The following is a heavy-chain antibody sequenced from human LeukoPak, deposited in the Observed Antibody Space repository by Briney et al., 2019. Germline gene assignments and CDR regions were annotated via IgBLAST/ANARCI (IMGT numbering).Heavy chain of an antibody. CDR1: GFTFSSYE. D-gene: IGHD2-21*02. J-gene: IGHJ2*01. V-gene: IGHV3-48*03. Sequence: RGSLRLSCAASGFTFSSYEMNWVRQAPGKGLEWVSYISGSGGTIYYPDSVKGRFTISRDNAKNSLYLQMNSLRAEDTAVYYCARENIDHILVVSGYFDLWGRGTLVTVSS. CDR2: ISGSGGTI. CDR3: ARENIDHILVVSGYFDL.